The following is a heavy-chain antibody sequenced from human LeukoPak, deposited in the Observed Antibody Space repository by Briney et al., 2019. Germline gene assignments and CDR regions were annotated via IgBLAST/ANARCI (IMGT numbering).Heavy chain of an antibody. V-gene: IGHV3-53*01. CDR2: IYSGGST. D-gene: IGHD6-19*01. CDR1: GFTVSSNY. Sequence: WGSLRLSCAASGFTVSSNYMSWVRQAPGKGLEWVSVIYSGGSTYYADSVKGRFTISRDNSENTLYLQMNSLRAEDTAVYYCARAHSGWYHLDYWGQGTLVTVSS. J-gene: IGHJ4*02. CDR3: ARAHSGWYHLDY.